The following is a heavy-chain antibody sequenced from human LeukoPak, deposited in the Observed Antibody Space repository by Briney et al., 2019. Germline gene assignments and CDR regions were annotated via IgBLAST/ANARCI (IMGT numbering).Heavy chain of an antibody. CDR3: ARGPGSTGGAYVGDY. CDR1: GFTFSNHW. D-gene: IGHD4-23*01. V-gene: IGHV3-74*01. J-gene: IGHJ4*01. CDR2: TDGGASST. Sequence: GGSLRLSCAAAGFTFSNHWMHWVRQVPGKGLVWVSRTDGGASSTSYADAVKGRFFISRDNGKSTLYLQMNSLRVEDTAVYYCARGPGSTGGAYVGDYWGHGTLVTVSS.